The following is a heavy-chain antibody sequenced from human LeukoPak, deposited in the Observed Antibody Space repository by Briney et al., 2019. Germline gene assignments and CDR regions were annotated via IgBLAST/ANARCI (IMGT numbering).Heavy chain of an antibody. CDR3: ARGRFHLDSSVYSSFYH. CDR1: GFTFSSYG. D-gene: IGHD3-22*01. J-gene: IGHJ4*01. V-gene: IGHV3-33*08. Sequence: GGSLRLSCAASGFTFSSYGMHWVRQAPGKGLEWVAVISYDGSNKYYADSVKGRFTISRDNSKNTLYLQMNGLSAEDTAVYYCARGRFHLDSSVYSSFYHWGHGTLVTVSS. CDR2: ISYDGSNK.